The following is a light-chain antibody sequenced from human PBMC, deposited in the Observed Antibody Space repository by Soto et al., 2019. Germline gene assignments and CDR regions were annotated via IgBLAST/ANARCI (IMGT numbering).Light chain of an antibody. CDR2: EVS. CDR1: SNDIGGYNY. V-gene: IGLV2-14*01. CDR3: SSYTTSSTYV. J-gene: IGLJ1*01. Sequence: QSALTQPASVSGSPGQSITISCTGTSNDIGGYNYVSWYQQHLGKAPKLMICEVSNRPSGISNRFSASKSGNAASLTISGLQAEDEADYYCSSYTTSSTYVFGTGTKVTVL.